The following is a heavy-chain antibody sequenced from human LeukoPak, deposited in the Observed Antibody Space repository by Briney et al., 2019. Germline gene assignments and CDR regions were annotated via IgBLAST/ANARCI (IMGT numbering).Heavy chain of an antibody. CDR2: INHSGST. D-gene: IGHD4-17*01. J-gene: IGHJ6*03. Sequence: SETLSLTCAVYGGSFSGYYWSWIRQPPGKGLEWIGEINHSGSTNYNPSLKSRVTISVDTSKNQFSLKLSSVTAADTAVYYCARMTTVTNYNYYYYMDVWGKGTTVTVSS. CDR1: GGSFSGYY. CDR3: ARMTTVTNYNYYYYMDV. V-gene: IGHV4-34*01.